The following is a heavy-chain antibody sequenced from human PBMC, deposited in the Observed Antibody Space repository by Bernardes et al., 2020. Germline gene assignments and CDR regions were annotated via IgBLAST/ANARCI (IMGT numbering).Heavy chain of an antibody. V-gene: IGHV4-39*01. CDR2: IYYSGST. CDR1: GGSISSSSYY. Sequence: SETLSLTCTVSGGSISSSSYYWGWIRQPPGKGLEWIGSIYYSGSTYYNPSLKSRVTISVDTSKNQFSLKLSSVTAADTAVYYCARPYYDFWSGYYTGFDGDYWGQGTLVTVSS. D-gene: IGHD3-3*01. J-gene: IGHJ4*02. CDR3: ARPYYDFWSGYYTGFDGDY.